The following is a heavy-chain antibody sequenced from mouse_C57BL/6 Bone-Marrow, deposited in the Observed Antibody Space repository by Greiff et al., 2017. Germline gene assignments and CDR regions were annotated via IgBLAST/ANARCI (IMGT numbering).Heavy chain of an antibody. CDR1: GYTFTSYW. Sequence: VKLKQPGAELVRPGTSVKLSCKASGYTFTSYWMHWVKQRPGQGLEWIGVIDPSDSYTNYNQKFKGKATLTVDTSSSTAYMQLSSLPSEDSAVYYCARSYYYGSSWIYWGQGTTLTVSS. J-gene: IGHJ2*01. D-gene: IGHD1-1*01. CDR2: IDPSDSYT. CDR3: ARSYYYGSSWIY. V-gene: IGHV1-59*01.